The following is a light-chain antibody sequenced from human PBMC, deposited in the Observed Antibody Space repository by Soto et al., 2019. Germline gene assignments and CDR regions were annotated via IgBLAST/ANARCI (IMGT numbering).Light chain of an antibody. V-gene: IGKV3-15*01. CDR3: QQYNNWPRT. CDR2: DAS. J-gene: IGKJ1*01. Sequence: EIVMTQSPATLSVSPGERATLSCGASQSVSINLAWYQQKPGQAPRLLIYDASTRATGIPARFSGSGSGTEFTLTISSLQSEDFAVYYCQQYNNWPRTFGQGTKVEIK. CDR1: QSVSIN.